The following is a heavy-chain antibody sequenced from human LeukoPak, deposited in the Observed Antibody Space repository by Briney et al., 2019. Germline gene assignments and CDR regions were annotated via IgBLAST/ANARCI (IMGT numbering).Heavy chain of an antibody. CDR1: GGSFSGYY. J-gene: IGHJ4*02. Sequence: SETLSLTCAVYGGSFSGYYWSWIRQPPGKGLEWIEEINHSGSTNYNPSLKSRVTISVDTSKNQFSLKLSSVTAADTAVYYCARRLGYCSSTSCLKPFDYWGQGTLVTVSS. CDR2: INHSGST. D-gene: IGHD2-2*01. V-gene: IGHV4-34*01. CDR3: ARRLGYCSSTSCLKPFDY.